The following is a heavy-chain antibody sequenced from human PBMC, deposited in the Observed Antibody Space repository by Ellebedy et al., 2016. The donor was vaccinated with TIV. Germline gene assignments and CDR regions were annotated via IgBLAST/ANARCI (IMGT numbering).Heavy chain of an antibody. J-gene: IGHJ4*02. V-gene: IGHV1-24*01. CDR3: ATVEVPAAIHFDY. D-gene: IGHD2-2*02. CDR2: FDPEDGKT. CDR1: GYTLTELS. Sequence: AASVKVSCKVSGYTLTELSVHWVRQAPGKGLDWTGGFDPEDGKTIYAQKFQGRVTMTEDTSTNTAYMELSSLRSEDTAVYYCATVEVPAAIHFDYWGQGTLVTVSS.